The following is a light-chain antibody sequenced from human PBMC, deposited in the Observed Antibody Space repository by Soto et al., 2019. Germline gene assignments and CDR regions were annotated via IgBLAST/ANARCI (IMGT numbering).Light chain of an antibody. CDR1: KLGDKY. V-gene: IGLV3-1*01. CDR2: EDT. CDR3: QAGDSRTEV. J-gene: IGLJ1*01. Sequence: SYELTQPPSVSVSRGQTASITCSGDKLGDKYASWYQQKPGQSPVVVIYEDTKRPSGIPERFSGSNSGNTATLTISGTQPMDEADYYCQAGDSRTEVFGSGTKVTVL.